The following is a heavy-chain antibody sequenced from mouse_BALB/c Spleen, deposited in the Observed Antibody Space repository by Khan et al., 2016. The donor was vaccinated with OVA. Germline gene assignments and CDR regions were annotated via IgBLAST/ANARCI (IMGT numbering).Heavy chain of an antibody. Sequence: VQLQESGAELAKPGASVKMSCKASGYTFTSYWMHWVKQRPGQGLEWIGYINPSSGYTEYNQNFKDKATLTADKSSSTAYMQLSSLTSEDSAVYYCARDRTDYWGQGTTLTVSS. CDR1: GYTFTSYW. CDR3: ARDRTDY. CDR2: INPSSGYT. J-gene: IGHJ2*01. V-gene: IGHV1-7*01.